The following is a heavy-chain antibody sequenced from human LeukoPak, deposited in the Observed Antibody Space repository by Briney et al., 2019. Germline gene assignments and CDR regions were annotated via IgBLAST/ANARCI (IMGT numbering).Heavy chain of an antibody. Sequence: GGSLRLSCAASGFTFSSYSMNWVRQASGKGREWVSYISSSSSTIYYADSVKGRFTISRDNAKNSLYLQKKSLRAEDTAVYYLARLYCSSTSCYIFSHYYYYYMDVLHKGTTVTVSS. J-gene: IGHJ6*03. CDR3: ARLYCSSTSCYIFSHYYYYYMDV. D-gene: IGHD2-2*02. CDR1: GFTFSSYS. CDR2: ISSSSSTI. V-gene: IGHV3-48*01.